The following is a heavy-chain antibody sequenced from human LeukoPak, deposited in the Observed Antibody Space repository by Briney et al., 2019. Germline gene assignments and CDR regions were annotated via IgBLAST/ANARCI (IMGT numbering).Heavy chain of an antibody. CDR3: ASSGGDY. CDR1: GGSFSDYY. CDR2: INHSGST. D-gene: IGHD3-10*01. Sequence: PSETLSLTCGVYGGSFSDYYWSWIRQPPGKGLEWIGEINHSGSTNYNPSLKSRVTISVDTSKNQFSLKLSSVTAADTAVYYCASSGGDYWGQGTLATVSS. J-gene: IGHJ4*02. V-gene: IGHV4-34*01.